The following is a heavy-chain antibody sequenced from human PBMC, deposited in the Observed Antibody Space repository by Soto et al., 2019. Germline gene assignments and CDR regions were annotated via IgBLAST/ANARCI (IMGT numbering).Heavy chain of an antibody. CDR1: GFTFSSYS. CDR2: ISWDSGGI. Sequence: VGSLRLSWSASGFTFSSYSMNWVRQAPGKGLEWVSAISWDSGGIGYADSVKGRFTVSRYNAKNSLYLQMNSLRAEDTAVYYCARAYSSGWYRGYFEYWGQGTLVTVSS. V-gene: IGHV3-21*01. CDR3: ARAYSSGWYRGYFEY. J-gene: IGHJ4*02. D-gene: IGHD6-19*01.